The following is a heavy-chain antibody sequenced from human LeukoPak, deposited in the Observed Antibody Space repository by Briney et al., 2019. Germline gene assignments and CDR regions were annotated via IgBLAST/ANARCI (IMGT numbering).Heavy chain of an antibody. CDR2: INHSGST. J-gene: IGHJ4*02. D-gene: IGHD3-16*01. Sequence: SETLSLTCAVYGESFGGYYWSWIRQPPGKGLEWIREINHSGSTNYNPSLKSRVTISVDTSKNQFSLKLSSVTAADTAVYYCATSGGTLGPTNYFAYWGQGTLVTVSS. V-gene: IGHV4-34*01. CDR3: ATSGGTLGPTNYFAY. CDR1: GESFGGYY.